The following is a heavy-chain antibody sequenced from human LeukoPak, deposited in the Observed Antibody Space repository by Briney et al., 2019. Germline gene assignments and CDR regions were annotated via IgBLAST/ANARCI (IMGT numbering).Heavy chain of an antibody. J-gene: IGHJ4*02. Sequence: PSETLSLTCTLSGGSMNAYYWTWLRQPAGKGLEWIGRIYTSETTNYNPSLKSRVTMSIDRSKNQFSLRLSSVTAADTATYYCARGYGDQGYDYWGQGTLVTVSS. CDR1: GGSMNAYY. D-gene: IGHD4-17*01. CDR3: ARGYGDQGYDY. V-gene: IGHV4-4*07. CDR2: IYTSETT.